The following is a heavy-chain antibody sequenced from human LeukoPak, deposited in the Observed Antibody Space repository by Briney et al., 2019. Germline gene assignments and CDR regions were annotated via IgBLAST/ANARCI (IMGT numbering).Heavy chain of an antibody. Sequence: GRSLRLSCAASGFTFSSYAMHWVRQAPGKGLEWVAVISYDGSNKYYADSVKGRFTISRDNSKNTLYLQMNSLRAEDTAVYYCARDTPATAILSTTFDYWGQGTLVTVSS. J-gene: IGHJ4*02. CDR1: GFTFSSYA. V-gene: IGHV3-30*04. CDR3: ARDTPATAILSTTFDY. CDR2: ISYDGSNK. D-gene: IGHD2-2*02.